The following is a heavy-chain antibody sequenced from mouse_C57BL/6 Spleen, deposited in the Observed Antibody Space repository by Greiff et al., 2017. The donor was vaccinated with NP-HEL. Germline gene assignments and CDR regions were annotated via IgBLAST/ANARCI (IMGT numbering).Heavy chain of an antibody. J-gene: IGHJ3*01. CDR3: ARDDYSNLAWFAY. D-gene: IGHD2-5*01. CDR1: GFTFSSYA. V-gene: IGHV5-4*01. Sequence: EVKVVESGGGLVKPGGSLKLSCAASGFTFSSYAMSWVRQTPEKRLEWVATISDGGSYTYYPDNVKGRFTISRDNAKNNLYLQMSQLKSEDTAMYYCARDDYSNLAWFAYWGQGTLVTVSA. CDR2: ISDGGSYT.